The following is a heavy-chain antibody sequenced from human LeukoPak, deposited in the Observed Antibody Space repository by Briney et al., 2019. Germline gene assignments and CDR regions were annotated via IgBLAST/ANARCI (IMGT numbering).Heavy chain of an antibody. CDR1: GFTVSSNY. CDR2: IYSGGST. CDR3: ARVVANAYADY. V-gene: IGHV3-66*01. D-gene: IGHD2-15*01. Sequence: AGGSLRLSCAASGFTVSSNYMSWVRQAPGKGLEWVSFIYSGGSTDYADSVKGRFTISRDNSKNTLYLQMESLRAEDTAVYYCARVVANAYADYWGQGTQVTVSS. J-gene: IGHJ4*02.